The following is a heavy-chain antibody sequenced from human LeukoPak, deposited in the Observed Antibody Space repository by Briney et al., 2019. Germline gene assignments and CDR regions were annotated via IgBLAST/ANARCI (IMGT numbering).Heavy chain of an antibody. CDR1: GFTFSSYS. J-gene: IGHJ4*02. CDR3: ATVHIYGSPTSYFDY. CDR2: ITSSSSYI. V-gene: IGHV3-21*01. D-gene: IGHD5-18*01. Sequence: GGSLRLSCAASGFTFSSYSMNWVRQSPGKGLEWVSLITSSSSYIYYADLVKGRFTVSRDNAKNSLYLQMNSLRAEDTSVYYCATVHIYGSPTSYFDYWGQGTLVTVSS.